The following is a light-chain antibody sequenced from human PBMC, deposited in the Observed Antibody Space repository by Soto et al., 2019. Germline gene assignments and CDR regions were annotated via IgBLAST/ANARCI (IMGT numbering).Light chain of an antibody. Sequence: QLVLTQSPSASASLGAPAKPTGPLSGGTSSYAIAWHKQQPEKGPRYLMKLNSDGSHSKGDGIPDRFSGSSSGAERYLTISSLQSEDEADYYCQTWGTGIRVFGGGTKLTVL. V-gene: IGLV4-69*01. CDR1: GGTSSYA. J-gene: IGLJ3*02. CDR3: QTWGTGIRV. CDR2: LNSDGSH.